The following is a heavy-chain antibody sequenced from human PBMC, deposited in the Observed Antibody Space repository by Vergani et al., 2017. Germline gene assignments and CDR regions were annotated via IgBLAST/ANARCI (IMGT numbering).Heavy chain of an antibody. Sequence: QVQLVQSGAEVKKPGASVKVSCKASGYTFTGYYMHWVRQAPGQGLEWMGWINPNSGGTNYAQKFQGRVTMTRDTSISTAYMELSRLRSDDTAVYYCARWVDYYGSGNNGMDVWGQGTTVTVSS. CDR2: INPNSGGT. CDR1: GYTFTGYY. V-gene: IGHV1-2*02. D-gene: IGHD3-10*01. J-gene: IGHJ6*02. CDR3: ARWVDYYGSGNNGMDV.